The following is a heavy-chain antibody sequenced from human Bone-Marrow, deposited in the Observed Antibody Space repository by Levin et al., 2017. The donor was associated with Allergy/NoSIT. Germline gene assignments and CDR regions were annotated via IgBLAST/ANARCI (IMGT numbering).Heavy chain of an antibody. Sequence: SETLSLTCTVSGGSISSSSYYWGWIRQPPGKGLEWIGSISYSGSSYYNPSLKSRVTISVDTSKNQFSLQLSSVTAADTAVYYCARHISSGSYYKHHPARWGSLDAFDIWGQGTMVTVSS. V-gene: IGHV4-39*01. J-gene: IGHJ3*02. D-gene: IGHD3-10*01. CDR2: ISYSGSS. CDR3: ARHISSGSYYKHHPARWGSLDAFDI. CDR1: GGSISSSSYY.